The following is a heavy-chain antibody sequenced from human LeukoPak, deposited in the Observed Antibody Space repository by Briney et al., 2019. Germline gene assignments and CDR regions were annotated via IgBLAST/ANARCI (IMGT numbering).Heavy chain of an antibody. CDR3: AGHKDREVADFESDY. Sequence: PSETLSLTCTVSGGSISSYYWSWIRQPPGKGLEWIGFFSYSGSTTYNPSLWSRVTISVDTSKNQFSLKLSSVTAADTAVYYCAGHKDREVADFESDYWGQGTLVTVSS. J-gene: IGHJ4*02. CDR1: GGSISSYY. CDR2: FSYSGST. V-gene: IGHV4-59*08. D-gene: IGHD6-19*01.